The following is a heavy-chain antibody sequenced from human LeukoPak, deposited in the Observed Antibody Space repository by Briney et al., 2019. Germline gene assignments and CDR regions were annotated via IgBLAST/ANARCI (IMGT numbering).Heavy chain of an antibody. D-gene: IGHD3-10*01. CDR2: IFTSGST. V-gene: IGHV4-4*07. CDR1: GGSISTFY. Sequence: SETLSLTCTVSGGSISTFYWSWIRQPAGKGLEWIGRIFTSGSTNYNPSLKSRVTMSVDTSKNQFSLKLSSVTAADTAVYYCARDPRHYYGSGSYDYWGQGTLVTVSS. J-gene: IGHJ4*02. CDR3: ARDPRHYYGSGSYDY.